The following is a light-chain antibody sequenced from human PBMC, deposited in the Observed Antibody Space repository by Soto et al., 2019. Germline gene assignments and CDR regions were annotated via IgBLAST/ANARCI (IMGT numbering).Light chain of an antibody. V-gene: IGKV3-20*01. Sequence: EIVLTQSPGTLSLSPGERATLSCRASQSVSSSYLAWYQQKPGQAPRLLIYGASSRATDIPDRFSGSGSGTGFTLTISRLEPEDFAVYYWQQYGSSLLTFGGGTKVEIK. CDR2: GAS. J-gene: IGKJ4*01. CDR3: QQYGSSLLT. CDR1: QSVSSSY.